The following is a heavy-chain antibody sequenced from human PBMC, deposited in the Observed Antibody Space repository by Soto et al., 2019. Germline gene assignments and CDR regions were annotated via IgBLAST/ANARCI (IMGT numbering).Heavy chain of an antibody. CDR1: GFTFSSYG. CDR2: ISYDGSNK. D-gene: IGHD3-10*01. CDR3: AKGSITSKVFDNY. J-gene: IGHJ4*02. V-gene: IGHV3-30*18. Sequence: QVQLVESGGGVVQPGRSLRLSCAASGFTFSSYGMHWVRQAPGKGLEWVAVISYDGSNKYYADSVKGRFTISRDNSKNTLYRQMNSLRAEDTAVYYCAKGSITSKVFDNYWGQGTLVTVSS.